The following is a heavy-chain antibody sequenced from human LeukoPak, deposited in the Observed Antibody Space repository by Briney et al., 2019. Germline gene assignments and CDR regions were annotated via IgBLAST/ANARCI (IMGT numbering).Heavy chain of an antibody. J-gene: IGHJ3*02. Sequence: SETLSLTCTVSGGSISSGSYYWSWIRQPAGKGLKWIGRIYTSGSTNYNPSLKSRVTISVDTSKNQFSLKLSSVTAADTAVYYCARGGGWYMNDAFDIWGQGTMVTVSS. CDR3: ARGGGWYMNDAFDI. V-gene: IGHV4-61*02. D-gene: IGHD6-19*01. CDR2: IYTSGST. CDR1: GGSISSGSYY.